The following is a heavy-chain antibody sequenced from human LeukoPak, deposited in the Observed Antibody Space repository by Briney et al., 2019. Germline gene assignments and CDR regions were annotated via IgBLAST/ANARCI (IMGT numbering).Heavy chain of an antibody. V-gene: IGHV1-69*05. D-gene: IGHD1-26*01. CDR3: ARSGPSGVGAILFVWFDP. CDR1: GGTFSSYA. J-gene: IGHJ5*02. Sequence: SVKVSCKASGGTFSSYAISWVRQAPGQGLEWMGGIIPIFGTANYAQKFQGRVAITTDESTSTAYMELSSLRSEDTAVYYCARSGPSGVGAILFVWFDPWGQGTLVTVSS. CDR2: IIPIFGTA.